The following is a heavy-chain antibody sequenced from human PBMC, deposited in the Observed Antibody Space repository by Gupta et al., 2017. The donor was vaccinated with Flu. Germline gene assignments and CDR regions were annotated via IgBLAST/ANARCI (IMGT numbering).Heavy chain of an antibody. CDR1: GFTFSSFT. CDR2: ISSSSSYI. Sequence: EVQLLESGGGLVTPGGSLRLSCAVSGFTFSSFTMNWVRQAPGKGLEWVSSISSSSSYIYYADSVKGRFTVSRDNSKNSLYLHMNSVRVEDAAVYYCVRDWSTTWQRGNYFDYWGQGTLVSVSS. J-gene: IGHJ4*02. V-gene: IGHV3-21*02. D-gene: IGHD6-25*01. CDR3: VRDWSTTWQRGNYFDY.